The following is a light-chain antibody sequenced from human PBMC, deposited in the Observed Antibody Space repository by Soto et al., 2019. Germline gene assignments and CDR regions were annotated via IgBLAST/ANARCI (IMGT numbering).Light chain of an antibody. Sequence: QSVLTQPASMSGSPGQSITISCTGTSSDVGSYNLVSWYQQHPGKAPKLMIYEGSKRPSGVSNRFSGSKSGNTASLTISGLQAEDEADYYCCSYAGSSTFGVVFGGGTKVTVL. CDR2: EGS. CDR1: SSDVGSYNL. J-gene: IGLJ2*01. CDR3: CSYAGSSTFGVV. V-gene: IGLV2-23*03.